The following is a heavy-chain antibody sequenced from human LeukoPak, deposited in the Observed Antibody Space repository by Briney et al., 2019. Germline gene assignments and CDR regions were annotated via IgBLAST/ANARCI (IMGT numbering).Heavy chain of an antibody. Sequence: GGSLRLSCAASGFIFSSYGMHWVRQAPGKGLEWVAFIRNDGSNKYYADSVKGRFTISRDNAKNSLYLQMNSLRAEDTAVYYCARDRDPGYNDSSGYRRVNAFDIWGQGTMVTVSS. CDR3: ARDRDPGYNDSSGYRRVNAFDI. CDR1: GFIFSSYG. D-gene: IGHD3-22*01. J-gene: IGHJ3*02. V-gene: IGHV3-30*02. CDR2: IRNDGSNK.